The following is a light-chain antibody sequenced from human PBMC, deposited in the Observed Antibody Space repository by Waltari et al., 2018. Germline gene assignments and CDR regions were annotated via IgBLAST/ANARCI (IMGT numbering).Light chain of an antibody. J-gene: IGKJ1*01. CDR2: AAS. V-gene: IGKV1-8*01. CDR1: QGISSY. CDR3: QQYYSYPRT. Sequence: AIRMTQSPSSLSASTGDRVTITCRASQGISSYLAWYQQKPGKAPKLLIYAASTLQSGVPLRFSGSGSGTDFTLTISCLQSEDFATYYCQQYYSYPRTFGQGTKVEIK.